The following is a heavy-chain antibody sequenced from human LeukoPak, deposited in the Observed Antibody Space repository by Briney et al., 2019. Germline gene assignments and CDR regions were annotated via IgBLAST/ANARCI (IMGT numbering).Heavy chain of an antibody. Sequence: PSETLSLTCTVSGGSVSSGDYYWSWIRQPPGKGLEWIAYIHSSGSTHYNPSLNSRLTISLDTSKNQFSLKLSSVTAADTAVYYCARDSLGYGDVWNFDYWGQGTLVTVSS. CDR1: GGSVSSGDYY. V-gene: IGHV4-30-4*01. CDR2: IHSSGST. D-gene: IGHD4-17*01. J-gene: IGHJ4*02. CDR3: ARDSLGYGDVWNFDY.